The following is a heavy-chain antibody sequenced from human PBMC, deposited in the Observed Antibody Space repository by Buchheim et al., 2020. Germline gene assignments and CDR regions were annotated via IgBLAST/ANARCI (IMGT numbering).Heavy chain of an antibody. V-gene: IGHV4-59*01. CDR2: MDASGRS. J-gene: IGHJ5*02. CDR1: GGSIFTYY. Sequence: QVQLQESGPGLVKPSETLSLTCSVAGGSIFTYYWSWIRQAPGKGLEWIGCMDASGRSNYNPSLKSRVTISVDTSKNQFSLNFSAVPAADPAIYYCAKKRSDNWFDPWGQGTL. CDR3: AKKRSDNWFDP.